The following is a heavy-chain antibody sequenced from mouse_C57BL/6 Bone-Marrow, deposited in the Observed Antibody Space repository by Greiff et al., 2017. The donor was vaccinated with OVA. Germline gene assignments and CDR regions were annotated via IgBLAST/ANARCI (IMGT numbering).Heavy chain of an antibody. CDR1: GYTFTSYW. CDR2: IHPNSGST. V-gene: IGHV1-64*01. J-gene: IGHJ2*01. Sequence: QVQLQQSGAELVKPGASVKLSCKASGYTFTSYWMHWVKQRPGQGLEWIGMIHPNSGSTNYNEKFKSKATLTVDKSSSTAYMQLSSLTSEDSAVYYGARWDYGSSNYFDYWGQGTTLTVSS. CDR3: ARWDYGSSNYFDY. D-gene: IGHD1-1*01.